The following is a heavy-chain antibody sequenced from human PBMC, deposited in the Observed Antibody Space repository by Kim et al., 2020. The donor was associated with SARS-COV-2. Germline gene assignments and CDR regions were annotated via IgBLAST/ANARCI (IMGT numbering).Heavy chain of an antibody. CDR2: IKQDGSER. CDR3: ARDRETVAGYSVSDY. V-gene: IGHV3-7*03. Sequence: GGSLRLSCAASGFTFSSYWMSWVRQAPGKGLEWVANIKQDGSERYYVDSVKGRFTISRDNAKNSLSLQMNSLRAEDTAVYYCARDRETVAGYSVSDYWGQGSLVTVSS. J-gene: IGHJ4*02. D-gene: IGHD6-19*01. CDR1: GFTFSSYW.